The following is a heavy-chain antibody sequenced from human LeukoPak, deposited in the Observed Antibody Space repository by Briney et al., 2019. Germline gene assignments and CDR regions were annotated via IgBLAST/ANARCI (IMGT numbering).Heavy chain of an antibody. Sequence: GGSLRLSCAASGFAFITYAMTWVRQAPGKGLEWVSYISGSSSTIYYADSVKGRFTISRDNAQNSLYLQMSSLRDEDTAVYYCAKMYYYGMDVWGQGTTVTVSS. J-gene: IGHJ6*02. CDR2: ISGSSSTI. V-gene: IGHV3-48*02. CDR3: AKMYYYGMDV. CDR1: GFAFITYA.